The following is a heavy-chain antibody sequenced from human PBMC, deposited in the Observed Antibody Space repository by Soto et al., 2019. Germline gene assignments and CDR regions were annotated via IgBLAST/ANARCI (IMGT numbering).Heavy chain of an antibody. CDR3: ARQRTTVVTQAYFDH. Sequence: LSLTCIVPGESISSSSYYWGWIRQPPGKGLEWIGSIYYSGRTYYNPSFKSRVTISIDTSKNQFSLKLSSVTATDTAVYYCARQRTTVVTQAYFDHWGQGALVTVSS. CDR1: GESISSSSYY. CDR2: IYYSGRT. V-gene: IGHV4-39*01. D-gene: IGHD2-21*02. J-gene: IGHJ4*02.